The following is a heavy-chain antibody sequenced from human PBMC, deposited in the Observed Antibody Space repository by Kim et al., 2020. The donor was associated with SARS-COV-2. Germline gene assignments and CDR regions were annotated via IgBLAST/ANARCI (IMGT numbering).Heavy chain of an antibody. J-gene: IGHJ4*02. CDR3: ARAPGDTFMIVAEGTYFDY. Sequence: SVKVSCKASGGTFSSYAISWVRQAPGQGLEWMGGIIPIFGTANYAQKFQGRVTITADESTSTAYMELSSLRSEDTAVYYCARAPGDTFMIVAEGTYFDYWGQGTLVTVSS. D-gene: IGHD3-22*01. V-gene: IGHV1-69*13. CDR1: GGTFSSYA. CDR2: IIPIFGTA.